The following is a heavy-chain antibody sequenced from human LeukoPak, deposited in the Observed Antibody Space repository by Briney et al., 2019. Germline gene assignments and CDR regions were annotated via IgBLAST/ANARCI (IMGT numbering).Heavy chain of an antibody. V-gene: IGHV3-23*01. CDR1: AFTFSSYA. Sequence: GRSLRLAWAAAAFTFSSYALSWVRQAPGKGREWVSAISGSGGSTYYADSVKGRFTISRDNSKNTLYLQMNSLRAEDTAVHYCTAYNCSSTTCYTGGFDYWGQGTLVTVSS. CDR3: TAYNCSSTTCYTGGFDY. J-gene: IGHJ4*02. CDR2: ISGSGGST. D-gene: IGHD2-2*02.